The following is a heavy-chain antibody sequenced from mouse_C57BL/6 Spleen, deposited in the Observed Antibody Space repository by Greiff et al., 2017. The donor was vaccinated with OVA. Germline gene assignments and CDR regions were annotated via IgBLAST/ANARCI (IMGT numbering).Heavy chain of an antibody. CDR2: IYPGDGDT. CDR1: GYAFSSSW. Sequence: VQLQQSGPELVKPGASVKISCKASGYAFSSSWMNWVKQRPGKGLEWIGRIYPGDGDTNYNGKFKGKATLTADKSSSTAYMQLSSLTSEDSAVYFCARWDYDYDWFAYWGQGTLVTVSA. V-gene: IGHV1-82*01. J-gene: IGHJ3*01. CDR3: ARWDYDYDWFAY. D-gene: IGHD2-4*01.